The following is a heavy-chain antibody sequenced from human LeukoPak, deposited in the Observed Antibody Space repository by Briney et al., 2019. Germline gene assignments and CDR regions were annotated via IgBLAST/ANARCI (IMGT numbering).Heavy chain of an antibody. J-gene: IGHJ4*02. CDR3: VKDVAGLFDY. CDR1: GFTFSSYV. Sequence: GGSLRLSCSASGFTFSSYVMHWVRQAPGKGLEYASAISSNGGSTYYADSVKGRFTISRDNSKNTLYLQMSSLRAEDTAVYYCVKDVAGLFDYWGQGTLVTVSS. CDR2: ISSNGGST. V-gene: IGHV3-64D*06.